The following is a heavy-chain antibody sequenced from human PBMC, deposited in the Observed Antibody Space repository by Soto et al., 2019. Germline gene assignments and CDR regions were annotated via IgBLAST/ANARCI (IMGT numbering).Heavy chain of an antibody. CDR3: ARENYYGSGSLGYYYYYMDV. Sequence: GGSLRLSCAASGFTFSSYGMHWVRQAPGKGLEWVAVIWYDGSNKYYADSVKGRFTISRDNSKNTLYLQMNSLRAEDTAVYYCARENYYGSGSLGYYYYYMDVWGKGTTVTVSS. V-gene: IGHV3-33*01. CDR1: GFTFSSYG. J-gene: IGHJ6*03. D-gene: IGHD3-10*01. CDR2: IWYDGSNK.